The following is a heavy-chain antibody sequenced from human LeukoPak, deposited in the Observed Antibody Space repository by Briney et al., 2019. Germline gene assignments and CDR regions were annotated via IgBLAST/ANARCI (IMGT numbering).Heavy chain of an antibody. J-gene: IGHJ4*02. CDR2: IYYSGST. V-gene: IGHV4-59*05. D-gene: IGHD3-22*01. CDR3: ARHAPYYDSSGYYWYFDY. Sequence: SETLSLTSTVSGGSISSYYWSWIRQPPGKGLEWIGSIYYSGSTYYNPSLKSRVTISVDTSKNQFSLKLSSVTAADTAVYYCARHAPYYDSSGYYWYFDYWGQGTLVTVSS. CDR1: GGSISSYY.